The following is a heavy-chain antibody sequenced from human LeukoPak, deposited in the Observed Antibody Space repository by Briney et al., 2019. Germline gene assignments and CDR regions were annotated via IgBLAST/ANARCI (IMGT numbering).Heavy chain of an antibody. V-gene: IGHV4-59*08. D-gene: IGHD2-15*01. CDR1: GGSLSSYY. J-gene: IGHJ3*02. CDR2: IYNSGST. Sequence: SETLSLTCTVSGGSLSSYYWSWIRRPPGKGLEWIGNIYNSGSTNYNPSLKSRVTISVDTSKKQLSLKLSSVTAADTAVYYCARQTTRYCSGGDCYSNSAFDMWGQGTMVTVSS. CDR3: ARQTTRYCSGGDCYSNSAFDM.